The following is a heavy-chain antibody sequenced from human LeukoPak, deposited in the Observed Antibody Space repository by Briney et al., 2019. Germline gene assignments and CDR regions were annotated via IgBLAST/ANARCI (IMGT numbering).Heavy chain of an antibody. CDR3: ARAVVMDNAFDI. V-gene: IGHV1-18*01. CDR1: GYTFTSYG. J-gene: IGHJ3*02. D-gene: IGHD3-22*01. Sequence: GASVKLSCKASGYTFTSYGISWVRQAPGQGLEWMGWISAYNGNTNYAQKLQGRVTMTTDTSTSTAYMELRRLRSDATAVYYCARAVVMDNAFDIWGQGPMVTVSS. CDR2: ISAYNGNT.